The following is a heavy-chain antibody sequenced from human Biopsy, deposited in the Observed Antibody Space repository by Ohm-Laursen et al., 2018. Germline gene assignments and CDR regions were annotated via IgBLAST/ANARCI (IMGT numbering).Heavy chain of an antibody. CDR1: GGSFSGYY. CDR3: ARGSNWNDWSFDY. V-gene: IGHV4-34*01. D-gene: IGHD1-20*01. J-gene: IGHJ4*02. CDR2: MNHGGSA. Sequence: SQTLSLTCAVYGGSFSGYYWSWIRQPPGKGREWIGEMNHGGSANYNSSLKSRVTISVDTSKNQFSLKLNSVTAADTAVYYCARGSNWNDWSFDYWGQGTVVTVPS.